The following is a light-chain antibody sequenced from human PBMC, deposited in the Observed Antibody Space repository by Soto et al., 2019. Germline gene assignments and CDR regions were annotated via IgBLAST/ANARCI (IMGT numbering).Light chain of an antibody. Sequence: QSALTQPASVSGSPGQSLTISCTGTSSDVGRYNYVSWYQQYPGKAPKLILYDVNNRPSGVSNRFSGSKSADTASLTISGLQAEDEADYFCDSYTTSNTLPYVFGTGTKLTVL. CDR2: DVN. V-gene: IGLV2-14*03. CDR1: SSDVGRYNY. J-gene: IGLJ1*01. CDR3: DSYTTSNTLPYV.